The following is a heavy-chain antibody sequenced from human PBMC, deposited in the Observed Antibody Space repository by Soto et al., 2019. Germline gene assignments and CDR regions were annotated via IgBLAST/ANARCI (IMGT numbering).Heavy chain of an antibody. J-gene: IGHJ4*02. Sequence: QVQLVQSGAEVKKPGSSVKVSCKASGCTFSSYAISWVRQAPGQGLEWMGGFIPIFGTANYAQKCQGRVTITADESTSTAYMELSSLRSEDTAVYYCARGPDYGDYDPFDYWGQGTLVTVSS. V-gene: IGHV1-69*01. CDR1: GCTFSSYA. D-gene: IGHD4-17*01. CDR2: FIPIFGTA. CDR3: ARGPDYGDYDPFDY.